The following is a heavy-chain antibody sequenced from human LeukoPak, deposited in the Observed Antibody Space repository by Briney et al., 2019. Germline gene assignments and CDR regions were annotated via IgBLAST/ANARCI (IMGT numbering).Heavy chain of an antibody. D-gene: IGHD2-2*01. CDR3: AGSSTSYDY. CDR1: GYSISSGYY. CDR2: IYHSGST. Sequence: SETLSLTCAVSGYSISSGYYWGWIRQPPGKGLEWIGSIYHSGSTHYNPSLKSRVTISVDTSKNQFSLKLSSVTAADTAVYYCAGSSTSYDYWGQGTLVTVSS. V-gene: IGHV4-38-2*01. J-gene: IGHJ4*02.